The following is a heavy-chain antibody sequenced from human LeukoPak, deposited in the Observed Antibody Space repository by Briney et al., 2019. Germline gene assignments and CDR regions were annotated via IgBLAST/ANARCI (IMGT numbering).Heavy chain of an antibody. CDR1: GGSISSGSYY. CDR3: ARWEASRVAFDI. J-gene: IGHJ3*02. Sequence: SETLSLTCTVSGGSISSGSYYWSWIRQPAGKGLEWIGRIYTSGSTNYNPSLKSRVTISVDTSKNQFSLKLSSVTAADMAVYYCARWEASRVAFDIWGQGTLVTVSS. CDR2: IYTSGST. D-gene: IGHD1-26*01. V-gene: IGHV4-61*02.